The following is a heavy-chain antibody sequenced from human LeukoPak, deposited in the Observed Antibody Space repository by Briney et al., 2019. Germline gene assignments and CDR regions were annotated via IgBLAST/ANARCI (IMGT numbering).Heavy chain of an antibody. Sequence: SQTLSLTCTVSGGSISSYYWSWIRQPPGKGLEWIGYIYYSGSPNYHPSLKSRVTISVDTSKNQFSLKLSSVTAADTAVYYCARRGVYGAYDAFDIWGQGTMVTVSS. CDR2: IYYSGSP. J-gene: IGHJ3*02. V-gene: IGHV4-59*01. CDR1: GGSISSYY. CDR3: ARRGVYGAYDAFDI. D-gene: IGHD4-17*01.